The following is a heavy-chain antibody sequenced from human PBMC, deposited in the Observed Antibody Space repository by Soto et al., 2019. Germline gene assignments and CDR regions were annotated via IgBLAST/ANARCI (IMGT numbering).Heavy chain of an antibody. Sequence: PGGSLRLSCAASGFTLSNYWMHWVRQGPGGRLVWVSGVNGDGRGTHYAASVKGRFTISRDAARNTLYLQLNSLRADDTAVYYCSRAPRYGGKSVPEDYWGQGTLVTVSS. D-gene: IGHD2-15*01. CDR1: GFTLSNYW. J-gene: IGHJ4*02. CDR3: SRAPRYGGKSVPEDY. V-gene: IGHV3-74*01. CDR2: VNGDGRGT.